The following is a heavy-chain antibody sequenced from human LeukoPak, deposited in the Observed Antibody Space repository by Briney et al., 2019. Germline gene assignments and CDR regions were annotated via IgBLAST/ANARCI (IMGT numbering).Heavy chain of an antibody. CDR1: GYTFTSYY. Sequence: ASVKVSCKASGYTFTSYYMHWVRQAPGQGLEWMGIINPSGGSTSYAQKFQGRVTMTRDTSTSTVYMELSSLRSEDTAVYYCARDLYSGSYETNWFDPWGQGTLVTVSS. V-gene: IGHV1-46*01. CDR2: INPSGGST. CDR3: ARDLYSGSYETNWFDP. D-gene: IGHD1-26*01. J-gene: IGHJ5*02.